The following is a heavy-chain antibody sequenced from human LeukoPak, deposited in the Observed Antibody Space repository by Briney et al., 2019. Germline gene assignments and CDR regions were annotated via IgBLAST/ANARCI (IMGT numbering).Heavy chain of an antibody. J-gene: IGHJ4*02. D-gene: IGHD3-10*01. CDR1: GFTFSSHE. CDR3: ARDVQTVGRGLGDY. CDR2: ISSSGSTI. Sequence: GGSLRLSCAASGFTFSSHEMNWVRQAPGKGLEWVSYISSSGSTIYYADSVKGRFTISRDNAKNSLYLQMNSLRAEDTAVYYCARDVQTVGRGLGDYWGQGTLVTVSS. V-gene: IGHV3-48*03.